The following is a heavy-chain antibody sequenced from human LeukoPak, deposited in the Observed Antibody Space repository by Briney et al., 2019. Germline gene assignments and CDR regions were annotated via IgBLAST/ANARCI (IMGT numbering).Heavy chain of an antibody. V-gene: IGHV3-74*01. D-gene: IGHD6-6*01. Sequence: PGGSLRLACAASGFTLSSYWMHWVRQAPGKGLAWVSRINSDGSSTIYADSGKGRFTISRDNAKNTLYLQMNSLRAEDTAVYYCARGAARLGSDYWGQGTLVTVSS. CDR2: INSDGSST. J-gene: IGHJ4*02. CDR3: ARGAARLGSDY. CDR1: GFTLSSYW.